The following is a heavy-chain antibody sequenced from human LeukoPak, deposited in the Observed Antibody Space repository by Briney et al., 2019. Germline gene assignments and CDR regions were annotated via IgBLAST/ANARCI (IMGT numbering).Heavy chain of an antibody. CDR3: VVVVELADSDGFDV. V-gene: IGHV3-74*01. Sequence: GGSLRLSCAASGFTFGHSWVHWVRQAPGKGLVWVSLINADGSTTTYADSVKGRFTISRDNAKNTLSLQMNSLTIEDTAVYYCVVVVELADSDGFDVWGQGTMITVSS. CDR2: INADGSTT. CDR1: GFTFGHSW. D-gene: IGHD2-2*01. J-gene: IGHJ3*01.